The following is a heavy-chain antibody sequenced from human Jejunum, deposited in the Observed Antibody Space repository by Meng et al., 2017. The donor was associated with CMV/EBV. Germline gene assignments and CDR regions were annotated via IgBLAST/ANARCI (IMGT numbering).Heavy chain of an antibody. CDR3: ARGGMWNDYIFDH. CDR1: GYRFPDNY. CDR2: IKPNSGGT. D-gene: IGHD4-11*01. Sequence: KASGYRFPDNYIHWVRLAPGQGLEWMGWIKPNSGGTEYAQKFQGRVSMTRDTSLATAYMELSSLGSDDTAVYYCARGGMWNDYIFDHWGQGTLVTVSS. J-gene: IGHJ4*02. V-gene: IGHV1-2*02.